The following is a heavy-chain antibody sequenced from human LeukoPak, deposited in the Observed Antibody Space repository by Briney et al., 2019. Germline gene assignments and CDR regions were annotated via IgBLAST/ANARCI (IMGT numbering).Heavy chain of an antibody. V-gene: IGHV7-4-1*02. Sequence: ASVKVSCKASGYTFTTYGMNWVRQAPGQGLEWMGWIDTNTGNPTYAQGFTGRFVFSLDTSVSTAYLQISSLKAEDTAVYYCARAVSSGYYRWFDPWGQGTLVTVSS. CDR1: GYTFTTYG. J-gene: IGHJ5*02. D-gene: IGHD3-22*01. CDR3: ARAVSSGYYRWFDP. CDR2: IDTNTGNP.